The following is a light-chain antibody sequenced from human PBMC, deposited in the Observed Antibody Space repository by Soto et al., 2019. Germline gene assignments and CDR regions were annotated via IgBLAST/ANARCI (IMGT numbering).Light chain of an antibody. V-gene: IGKV1-12*01. CDR2: AAS. CDR1: ARISHW. Sequence: DIQMTQSPYSVSASVGDRVIITCRASARISHWLAWYQQKPGIAPKLLIYAASILQPGVPSRFSGSGSGTDFTLTITNLQPEDFATYYCLQVNRFPRTFGQGTKVEIK. J-gene: IGKJ1*01. CDR3: LQVNRFPRT.